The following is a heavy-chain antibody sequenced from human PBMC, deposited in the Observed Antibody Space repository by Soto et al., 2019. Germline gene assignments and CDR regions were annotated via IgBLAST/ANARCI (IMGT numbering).Heavy chain of an antibody. CDR3: AGDVGRYTYGLARN. J-gene: IGHJ4*02. V-gene: IGHV1-58*01. Sequence: SVKVSCKTSGFTFSSSAVHWVRQARGHRLQWIRRIDIGSTNANYAQMQQERDTISRDMTTSTAYMELSSLRPEDTAVYYCAGDVGRYTYGLARNWGPGTLGIV. CDR1: GFTFSSSA. D-gene: IGHD4-17*01. CDR2: IDIGSTNA.